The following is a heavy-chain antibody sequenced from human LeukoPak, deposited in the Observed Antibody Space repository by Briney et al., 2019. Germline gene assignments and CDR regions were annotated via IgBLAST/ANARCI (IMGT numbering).Heavy chain of an antibody. J-gene: IGHJ3*02. Sequence: SETLSLTCTVFGYSINTGYYWSWIRQPPGKGLEWIGYIYYSGSTNYNPSLKSRVTISVDTSKNQFSLKLSSVTAADTAVYYCARLTGYRIESAFDIWGQGTMVTVSS. CDR2: IYYSGST. CDR3: ARLTGYRIESAFDI. V-gene: IGHV4-61*01. CDR1: GYSINTGYY. D-gene: IGHD3-9*01.